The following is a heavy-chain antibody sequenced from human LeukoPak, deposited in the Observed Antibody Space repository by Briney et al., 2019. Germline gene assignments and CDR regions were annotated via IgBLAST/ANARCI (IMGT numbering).Heavy chain of an antibody. CDR1: GFTFGAYT. J-gene: IGHJ4*02. V-gene: IGHV3-21*01. CDR3: ARDFFHSTESRPFDY. CDR2: IFSRSESI. D-gene: IGHD2/OR15-2a*01. Sequence: GGSLRLSCAASGFTFGAYTMNWVRQAPGKGLEWVSCIFSRSESILYADSVKGRFTISRDNTKNSLFLQMDDLRVEDTAIYYCARDFFHSTESRPFDYWGQGTLVTVSS.